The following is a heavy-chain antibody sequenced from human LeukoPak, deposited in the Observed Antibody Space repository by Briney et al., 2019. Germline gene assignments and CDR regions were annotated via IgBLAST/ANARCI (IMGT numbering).Heavy chain of an antibody. Sequence: ASVKVPCKASGYMFIDYYMHWVRQAPGQGLEWMGWINPNSGGTDYVQKFQGRVTMTRDTSISTAYMELNRLTSDDTAVYYCARRYCSDTLCYFFDYWGQGTQVTVSS. CDR2: INPNSGGT. D-gene: IGHD2-8*01. V-gene: IGHV1-2*02. CDR3: ARRYCSDTLCYFFDY. J-gene: IGHJ4*02. CDR1: GYMFIDYY.